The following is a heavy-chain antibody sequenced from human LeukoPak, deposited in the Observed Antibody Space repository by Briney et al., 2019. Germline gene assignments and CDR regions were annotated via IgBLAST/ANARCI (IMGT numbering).Heavy chain of an antibody. D-gene: IGHD3-10*01. CDR2: IYHSGST. CDR1: GGSISSSNW. Sequence: SETLSLTCAVSGGSISSSNWWSWVRQPPGKGLEWIGEIYHSGSTNYNPSLKSRVTISGDKSKNQFSLKLSSVTAADTAVYYCAREGLLWFGEHKGYFDYWGQGTLVTVSS. V-gene: IGHV4-4*02. J-gene: IGHJ4*02. CDR3: AREGLLWFGEHKGYFDY.